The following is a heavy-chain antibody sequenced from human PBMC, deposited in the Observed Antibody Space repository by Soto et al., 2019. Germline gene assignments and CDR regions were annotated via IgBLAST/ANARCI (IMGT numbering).Heavy chain of an antibody. CDR2: TYYRSKWYN. Sequence: SQTLSFTCAISGDSVSSNSAAWNWIRQSPSRGLEWLGRTYYRSKWYNDYAVSVKSRITINPDTSKNQFSLQLNSVTPEDTAVYYCARAGEEVVPAAIAYYYYGMDVWGQGTTVTVSS. J-gene: IGHJ6*02. V-gene: IGHV6-1*01. D-gene: IGHD2-2*01. CDR1: GDSVSSNSAA. CDR3: ARAGEEVVPAAIAYYYYGMDV.